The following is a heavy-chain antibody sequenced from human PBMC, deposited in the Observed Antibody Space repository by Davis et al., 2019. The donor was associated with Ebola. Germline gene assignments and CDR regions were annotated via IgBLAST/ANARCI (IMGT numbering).Heavy chain of an antibody. CDR2: IYYSGST. D-gene: IGHD3-22*01. V-gene: IGHV4-31*03. CDR3: AREAGGYYDSSGYYFFDY. J-gene: IGHJ4*02. Sequence: SETLSLTCTVSGGSISSGGYYWSWIRQHPGKGLEWIGYIYYSGSTYYNPSLKSRVTISVDKSKNQFSLKLSSVTAADTAVYYCAREAGGYYDSSGYYFFDYWGQGTLVTVSS. CDR1: GGSISSGGYY.